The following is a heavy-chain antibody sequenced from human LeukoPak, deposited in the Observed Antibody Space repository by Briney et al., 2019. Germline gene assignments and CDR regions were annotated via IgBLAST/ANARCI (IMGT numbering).Heavy chain of an antibody. CDR2: INQDGSEK. Sequence: GGSLRLSCAASGFTFSSYAMSWVRQAPGKGLEWVANINQDGSEKYYVDSVKGRFTISRDNAKNSLYLQMNSLRAEDTAVYYCARDVATISNWFDPWGQGTLVTVSS. CDR3: ARDVATISNWFDP. CDR1: GFTFSSYA. J-gene: IGHJ5*02. D-gene: IGHD5-24*01. V-gene: IGHV3-7*01.